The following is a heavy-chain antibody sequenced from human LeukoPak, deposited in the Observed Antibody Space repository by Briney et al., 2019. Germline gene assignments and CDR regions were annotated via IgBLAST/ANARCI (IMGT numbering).Heavy chain of an antibody. Sequence: SETLSLTCAVYGGCFSGYYWSWIRQPPGKGLEWIGEINHSGSTNYNPSLKSRVTISVDTSKNQFSLKLSSVTAADTAVYYCARNAAVTNPSYYFDYWGQGTLVTVSS. CDR1: GGCFSGYY. V-gene: IGHV4-34*01. D-gene: IGHD4-17*01. CDR2: INHSGST. CDR3: ARNAAVTNPSYYFDY. J-gene: IGHJ4*02.